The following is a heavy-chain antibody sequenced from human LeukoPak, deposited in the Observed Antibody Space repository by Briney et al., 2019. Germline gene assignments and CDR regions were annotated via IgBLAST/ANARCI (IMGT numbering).Heavy chain of an antibody. CDR3: AKRGVVIRVILVGFHKEAYYFES. CDR2: ISDSGGST. D-gene: IGHD3/OR15-3a*01. J-gene: IGHJ4*02. Sequence: HTGGSLRLSCAVSGITLNNYGMTWVHQVPGKGLEWVAGISDSGGSTKYADSVKGRFTISRDNPKNTLYLQMNSLRAEDTAVHFCAKRGVVIRVILVGFHKEAYYFESWGQGALVTVSS. CDR1: GITLNNYG. V-gene: IGHV3-23*01.